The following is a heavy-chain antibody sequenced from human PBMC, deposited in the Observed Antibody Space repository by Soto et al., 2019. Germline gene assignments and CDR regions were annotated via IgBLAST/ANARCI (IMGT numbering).Heavy chain of an antibody. D-gene: IGHD1-7*01. J-gene: IGHJ4*02. Sequence: QVQLVQSGAEVKKPGSSVKVSCKASGGTFSSYAISWVRQAPGQGLEWMGGIIPIFGTANYAQKFQGRVTITEDESTSTAYMELRSLRTEEKAVYYCARGYYLKGNITGTTVAWGQGTLVTVSS. V-gene: IGHV1-69*01. CDR1: GGTFSSYA. CDR3: ARGYYLKGNITGTTVA. CDR2: IIPIFGTA.